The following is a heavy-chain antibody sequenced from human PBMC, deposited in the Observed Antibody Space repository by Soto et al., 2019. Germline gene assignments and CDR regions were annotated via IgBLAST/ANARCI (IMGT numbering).Heavy chain of an antibody. CDR1: GGSISSHY. J-gene: IGHJ4*02. Sequence: QVQLQESGPGLVKPSETLSPTCTVSGGSISSHYWSWIRHSPGKGLEWIGYIYYTGSTNYNPSLKSRVTISLDTSKDQFSLKLSSVTAADTAVYYCARVTVTTGYYFFDYWGQGTLATVSS. V-gene: IGHV4-59*11. CDR2: IYYTGST. CDR3: ARVTVTTGYYFFDY. D-gene: IGHD4-17*01.